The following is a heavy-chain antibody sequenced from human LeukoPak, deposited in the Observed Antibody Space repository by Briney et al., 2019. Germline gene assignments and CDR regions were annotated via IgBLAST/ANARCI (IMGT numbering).Heavy chain of an antibody. CDR3: ASDYFLDY. J-gene: IGHJ4*02. CDR1: GFTFSSYA. V-gene: IGHV3-23*01. Sequence: GGSLRLSCAASGFTFSSYAMTWVRQAPGKGLEWVSTISDSGARTNYADSAKGRFTFSRDNSMNTLYLQMNSLRADDTAVYYCASDYFLDYWGQGTLVTVSS. CDR2: ISDSGART. D-gene: IGHD6-25*01.